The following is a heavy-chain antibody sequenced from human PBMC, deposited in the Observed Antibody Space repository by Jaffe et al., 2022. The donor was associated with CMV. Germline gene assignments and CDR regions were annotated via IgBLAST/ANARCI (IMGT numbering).Heavy chain of an antibody. CDR2: IDPSDSYT. CDR3: ARAVLMVYAEDDYYYYMDV. V-gene: IGHV5-10-1*03. D-gene: IGHD2-8*01. J-gene: IGHJ6*03. CDR1: GYSFTSYW. Sequence: EVQLVQSGAEVKKPGESLRISCKGSGYSFTSYWISWVRQMPGKGLEWMGRIDPSDSYTNYSPSFQGHVTISADKSISTAYLQWSSLKASDTAMYYCARAVLMVYAEDDYYYYMDVWGKGTTVTVSS.